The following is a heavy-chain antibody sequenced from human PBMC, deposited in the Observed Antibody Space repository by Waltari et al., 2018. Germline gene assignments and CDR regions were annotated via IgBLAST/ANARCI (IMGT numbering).Heavy chain of an antibody. CDR3: ATPSGSYSSAFDI. J-gene: IGHJ3*02. CDR2: IIPILGIA. CDR1: GYTLTELS. V-gene: IGHV1-69*10. Sequence: QVQLVQSGAEVKKPGASVKVSCKVSGYTLTELSMHWVRQAPGQGLEWMGGIIPILGIANYAQKFQGRVTITADESTSTAYMELSSLRSEDTAVYYCATPSGSYSSAFDIWGQGTMVTVSS. D-gene: IGHD1-26*01.